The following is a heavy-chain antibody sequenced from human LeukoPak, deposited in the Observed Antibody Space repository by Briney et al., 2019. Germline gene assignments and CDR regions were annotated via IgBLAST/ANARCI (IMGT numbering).Heavy chain of an antibody. Sequence: HPGRSLRLSCAASGFTFSSYAMHWVRQAPGKGLEWVAVISYDGSNKYYADSVKGRFTISRDNSKNPLYLQMNSLRAEDTAVYYCARSNDYYYYGMDVWGQGTTVTVSS. J-gene: IGHJ6*02. CDR2: ISYDGSNK. CDR3: ARSNDYYYYGMDV. D-gene: IGHD3-16*01. V-gene: IGHV3-30-3*01. CDR1: GFTFSSYA.